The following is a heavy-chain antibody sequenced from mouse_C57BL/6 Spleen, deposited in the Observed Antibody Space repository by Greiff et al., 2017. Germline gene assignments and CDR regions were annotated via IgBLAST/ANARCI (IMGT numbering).Heavy chain of an antibody. V-gene: IGHV10-1*01. CDR2: IRSKSNNYAT. CDR3: VRQELGRNAMDY. CDR1: GFSFNTYA. J-gene: IGHJ4*01. D-gene: IGHD4-1*01. Sequence: EVQLVESGGGLVQPKGSLKLSCAASGFSFNTYAMNWVRQAPGKGLEWVARIRSKSNNYATYYADSVKDRFTISRDDSESMLYLQMNNLKTEDTAMYYCVRQELGRNAMDYWGQGTSVTVSS.